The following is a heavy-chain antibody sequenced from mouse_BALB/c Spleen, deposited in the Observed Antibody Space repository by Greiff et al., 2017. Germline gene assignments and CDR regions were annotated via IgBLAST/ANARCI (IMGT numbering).Heavy chain of an antibody. CDR1: GFNIKDTY. CDR2: IDPANGNT. D-gene: IGHD2-4*01. CDR3: ARSMITAGAMDY. V-gene: IGHV14-3*02. J-gene: IGHJ4*01. Sequence: VQLQQSGAELLKPGASVKLSCTASGFNIKDTYMHWVKQRPEQGLEWIGRIDPANGNTKYDPKFQGKATITAYTSSNTAYLQLSSLTSEDTAVYYCARSMITAGAMDYWGQGTSVTVSS.